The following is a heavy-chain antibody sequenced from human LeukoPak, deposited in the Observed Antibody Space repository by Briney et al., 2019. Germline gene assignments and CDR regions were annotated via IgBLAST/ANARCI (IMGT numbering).Heavy chain of an antibody. D-gene: IGHD3-22*01. Sequence: GVSLRCSSAASRFTFSNYSMNWVPQAPGKALKGFSSISSSSSYIYYADSVKGRFTISRDNAKNSLYLQMNSLRAEDTAVYYCARDGYYDSRKIFDYWGQGTLVTVSS. V-gene: IGHV3-21*01. J-gene: IGHJ4*02. CDR2: ISSSSSYI. CDR1: RFTFSNYS. CDR3: ARDGYYDSRKIFDY.